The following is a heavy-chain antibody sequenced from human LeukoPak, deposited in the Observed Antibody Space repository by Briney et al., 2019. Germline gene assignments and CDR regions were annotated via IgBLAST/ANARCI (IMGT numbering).Heavy chain of an antibody. CDR2: ISTSSSTI. Sequence: GGSLRLSCEASGFTFSSYSMNWVRQAPGKGLEWVSYISTSSSTIDFTDSVKGRFTISRDNAKNSLFLQMNSLRDEDTAVYYCARARTTVANHFDFWGQGTLVTVSS. CDR1: GFTFSSYS. D-gene: IGHD4-17*01. V-gene: IGHV3-48*02. J-gene: IGHJ4*02. CDR3: ARARTTVANHFDF.